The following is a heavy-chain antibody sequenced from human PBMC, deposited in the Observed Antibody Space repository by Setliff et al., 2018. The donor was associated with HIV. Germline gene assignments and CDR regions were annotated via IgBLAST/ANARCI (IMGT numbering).Heavy chain of an antibody. V-gene: IGHV5-51*01. D-gene: IGHD3-16*01. CDR1: GYNFASSW. CDR3: ARPRGGGEHYMDV. CDR2: IYPGDFDT. Sequence: GESLKISCKGFGYNFASSWIGWVRQMPGEGLEWMGIIYPGDFDTRYSPSFQGQVTISADKSISTAYLRWSSLKVSDTAMYYCARPRGGGEHYMDVWGKGTTVTVSS. J-gene: IGHJ6*03.